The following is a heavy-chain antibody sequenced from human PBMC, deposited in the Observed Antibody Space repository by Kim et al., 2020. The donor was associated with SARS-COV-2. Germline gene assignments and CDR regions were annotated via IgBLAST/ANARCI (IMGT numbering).Heavy chain of an antibody. CDR3: ATRKADNYYYYGLDV. Sequence: GGSLRLSCAASGFTFRDYAMSWVRQAPGKGLEWVSTISGSGSNTYYADSVKGRFTISRDNSKNTLYLQMSSLRADDTAVYYCATRKADNYYYYGLDVWGQGTTVTVSS. CDR1: GFTFRDYA. V-gene: IGHV3-23*01. CDR2: ISGSGSNT. J-gene: IGHJ6*02.